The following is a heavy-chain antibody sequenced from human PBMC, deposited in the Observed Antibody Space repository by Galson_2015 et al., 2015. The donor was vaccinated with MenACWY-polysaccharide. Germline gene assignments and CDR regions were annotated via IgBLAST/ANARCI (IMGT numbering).Heavy chain of an antibody. CDR3: ARDGGRTIGTTQRGY. D-gene: IGHD1-1*01. Sequence: SLRLSCAASGFTFNDFWLSWVRQASGKGLEWVANINQYGSEKYYVDSVKGRFTISRDNAKNSLYLQMNRLRAEDTAVYYCARDGGRTIGTTQRGYWGQGTLVTVSS. J-gene: IGHJ4*02. CDR2: INQYGSEK. V-gene: IGHV3-7*01. CDR1: GFTFNDFW.